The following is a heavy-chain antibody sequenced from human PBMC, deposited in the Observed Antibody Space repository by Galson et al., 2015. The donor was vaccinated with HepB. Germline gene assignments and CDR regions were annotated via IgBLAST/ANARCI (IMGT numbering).Heavy chain of an antibody. J-gene: IGHJ5*02. CDR2: ISAYNGNT. CDR3: AKQGDSGCEFDP. V-gene: IGHV1-18*04. D-gene: IGHD1-26*01. Sequence: SVKVSCKASGYTFTSYGISWVRQAPGQGLEWMGWISAYNGNTNYAQKLQGRVTMTTDTSTSTAYMELSSLRSEDTAVYYCAKQGDSGCEFDPWGQGTLVTVSS. CDR1: GYTFTSYG.